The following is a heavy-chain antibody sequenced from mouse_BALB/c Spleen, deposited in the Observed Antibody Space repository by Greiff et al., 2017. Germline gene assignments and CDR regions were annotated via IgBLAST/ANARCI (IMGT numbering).Heavy chain of an antibody. CDR3: AQPILH. J-gene: IGHJ4*01. CDR2: ISSGGSCT. CDR1: GFTFSSYG. D-gene: IGHD2-1*01. Sequence: EVQLVESGGDLVKPGGSLKISCAASGFTFSSYGMSWVRQTPDKRLEWVGTISSGGSCTYYTDSVKGRFTISRDNATNTLYLQLSSLKSEDAAMYYCAQPILHWGQGTSVTVSA. V-gene: IGHV5-6*01.